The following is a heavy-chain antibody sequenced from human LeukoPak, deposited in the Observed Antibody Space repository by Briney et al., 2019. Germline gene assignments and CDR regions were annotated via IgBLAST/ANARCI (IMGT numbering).Heavy chain of an antibody. CDR2: IYYSGST. Sequence: LGLSCAASGFTFSSYSMNWIRQHPGKGLEWIGYIYYSGSTYYNPSLKSRVTVSVDTSKNQFSLKLSSVTAADTAVYYCASAYYYDSSGYPIWGQGTLVTVSS. CDR3: ASAYYYDSSGYPI. J-gene: IGHJ4*02. V-gene: IGHV4-31*02. D-gene: IGHD3-22*01. CDR1: GFTFSSYS.